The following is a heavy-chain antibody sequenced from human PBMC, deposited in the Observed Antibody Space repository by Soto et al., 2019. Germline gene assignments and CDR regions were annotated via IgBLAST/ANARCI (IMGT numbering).Heavy chain of an antibody. J-gene: IGHJ6*03. CDR2: ISAYNGNT. CDR1: GYTFTSYG. Sequence: ASVKVSCKASGYTFTSYGISWVRQAPGQGLEWMGWISAYNGNTNYAQKLQGRVTMTTDTSTSTAYMELRSLRSDDTAVYYCARAYCSGGSCSNYYYYMDVWGKGTTVTVSS. CDR3: ARAYCSGGSCSNYYYYMDV. D-gene: IGHD2-15*01. V-gene: IGHV1-18*01.